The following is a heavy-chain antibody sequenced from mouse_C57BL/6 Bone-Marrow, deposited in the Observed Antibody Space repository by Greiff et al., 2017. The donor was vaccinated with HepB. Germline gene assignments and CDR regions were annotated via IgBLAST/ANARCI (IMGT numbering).Heavy chain of an antibody. CDR2: INPSSGYT. Sequence: QVQLQQSGAELAKPGASVKLSCKASGYTFTSYWMHWVKQRPGQGLEWIGYINPSSGYTKYNQKFKDKATLTADKSSSTAYMQLSSLTYKDSAVYYCAGPYYYGSSYLDYWGQGTTLTVSS. V-gene: IGHV1-7*01. CDR1: GYTFTSYW. CDR3: AGPYYYGSSYLDY. D-gene: IGHD1-1*01. J-gene: IGHJ2*01.